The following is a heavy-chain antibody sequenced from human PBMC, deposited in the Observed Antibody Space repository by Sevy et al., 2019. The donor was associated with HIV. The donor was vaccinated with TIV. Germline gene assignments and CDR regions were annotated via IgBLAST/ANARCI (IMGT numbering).Heavy chain of an antibody. J-gene: IGHJ4*02. CDR3: AGENAWGRGYS. V-gene: IGHV4-59*08. D-gene: IGHD1-26*01. Sequence: SETLSLTCTVSGGSITSLYWNWIRQPPGKGLEWIANIYSNGHINYNPSLKSRVTLSLDTSKNQFSLRLSSVTAADTAMYYCAGENAWGRGYSWGQGTLVTVS. CDR2: IYSNGHI. CDR1: GGSITSLY.